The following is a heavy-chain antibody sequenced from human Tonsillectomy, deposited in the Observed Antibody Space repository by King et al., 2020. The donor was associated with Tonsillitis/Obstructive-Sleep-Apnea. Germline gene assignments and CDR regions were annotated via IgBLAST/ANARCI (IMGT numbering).Heavy chain of an antibody. D-gene: IGHD3-22*01. Sequence: VQLVESGGGLVQPGGSLRLSCAASGFTFSNFWMSWVRQAPGKGLEWVTNIKEDGSEKYYVDSVKGRFTISRDNAKNSLYLQMNSLRAEETAVYYCARVLDYYDSSGYRAFDIWGQGTMVAVSS. CDR3: ARVLDYYDSSGYRAFDI. J-gene: IGHJ3*02. V-gene: IGHV3-7*03. CDR2: IKEDGSEK. CDR1: GFTFSNFW.